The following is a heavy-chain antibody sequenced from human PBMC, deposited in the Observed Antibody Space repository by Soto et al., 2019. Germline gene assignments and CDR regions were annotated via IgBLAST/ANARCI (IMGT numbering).Heavy chain of an antibody. Sequence: PSETLSLTCTVSGGSISSGDYYWSWIRQPPGKGLEWIGYIYYSGSTYYNPSLKSRVTISVDTSKNQFSLKLSSVTAADTAVYYCARDLKPGFLMLRYSYGPDAFDIWGQGTMVTVSS. CDR2: IYYSGST. V-gene: IGHV4-30-4*01. CDR1: GGSISSGDYY. CDR3: ARDLKPGFLMLRYSYGPDAFDI. D-gene: IGHD5-18*01. J-gene: IGHJ3*02.